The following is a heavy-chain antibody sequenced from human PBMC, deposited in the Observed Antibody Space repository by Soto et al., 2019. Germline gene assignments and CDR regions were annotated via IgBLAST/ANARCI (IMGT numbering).Heavy chain of an antibody. CDR1: GDIFNTYA. V-gene: IGHV1-69*01. Sequence: QVQLVQSGPEVKEPGSSVKLTCKVSGDIFNTYAISWLRQAPGQVIEGMGGIIPIFGTANYAQRFQGRVTITADESTSTAYMELSRRRSDDTAVYYCARDRDYYGSGNYYNRSDFWGQGTRVSVSS. CDR3: ARDRDYYGSGNYYNRSDF. D-gene: IGHD3-10*01. J-gene: IGHJ4*02. CDR2: IIPIFGTA.